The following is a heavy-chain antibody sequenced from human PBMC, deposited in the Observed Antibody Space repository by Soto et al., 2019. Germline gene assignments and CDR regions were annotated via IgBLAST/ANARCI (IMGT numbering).Heavy chain of an antibody. CDR1: GYRFISYY. V-gene: IGHV1-46*01. D-gene: IGHD6-13*01. CDR2: FNPANGRT. CDR3: ARDIARRQSYCGMEV. Sequence: ASVKVSCKASGYRFISYYVQWVRQAPGQGLAWLAVFNPANGRTTYAETFHGRITITTETCTSTLFLELSSLRSEGTAVYFCARDIARRQSYCGMEVWGQGTTVTVSS. J-gene: IGHJ6*02.